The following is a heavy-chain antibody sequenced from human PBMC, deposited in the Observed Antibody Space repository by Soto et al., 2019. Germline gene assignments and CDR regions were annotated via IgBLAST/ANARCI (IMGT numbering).Heavy chain of an antibody. J-gene: IGHJ6*02. D-gene: IGHD2-2*01. CDR3: ARDVGYCSSTSCYPSFYYYYYGMDV. CDR1: GYTFTSYG. CDR2: ISAYNGNT. V-gene: IGHV1-18*01. Sequence: QVQLVQSGAEVKKPGASVKVSCKASGYTFTSYGISWVRQAPGQGLEWMGWISAYNGNTNYAQKLQGRVTMTTDTSTSTAYMELRSLRSDDTAVYYCARDVGYCSSTSCYPSFYYYYYGMDVWCQGTTVTVSS.